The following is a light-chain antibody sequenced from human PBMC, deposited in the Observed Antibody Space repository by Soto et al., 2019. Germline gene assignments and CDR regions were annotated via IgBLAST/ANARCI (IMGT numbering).Light chain of an antibody. Sequence: GDRVTITCRASESISHWLAWYQQKPGKAPSLLIYDASSLESGVPSRFRGSGSGREFTLTSNSLQPDDFATYYCQQYKYYSTFGLGTKVEI. CDR1: ESISHW. J-gene: IGKJ1*01. V-gene: IGKV1-5*01. CDR3: QQYKYYST. CDR2: DAS.